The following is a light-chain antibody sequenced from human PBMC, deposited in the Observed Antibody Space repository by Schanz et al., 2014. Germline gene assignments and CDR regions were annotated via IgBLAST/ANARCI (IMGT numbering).Light chain of an antibody. CDR3: QQYYSTLLYT. CDR1: QSILYSSNNRNY. CDR2: WAS. Sequence: DIVMTQSPDSLAVSLGERATINCKSSQSILYSSNNRNYLAWYQQKPGQPPKLLISWASTRDSGVPDRFSGSGSGTDFTLTISSLQAEDVAVYYCQQYYSTLLYTFGQGTKLEIK. V-gene: IGKV4-1*01. J-gene: IGKJ2*01.